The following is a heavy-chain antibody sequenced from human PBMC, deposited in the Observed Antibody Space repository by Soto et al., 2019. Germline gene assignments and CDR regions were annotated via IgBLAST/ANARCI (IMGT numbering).Heavy chain of an antibody. J-gene: IGHJ4*02. D-gene: IGHD3-3*01. V-gene: IGHV3-23*01. CDR2: ISGSGGST. CDR1: GFTFSSYA. Sequence: EGSLRLSCAASGFTFSSYAMSWVRQAPGKGLEWVSAISGSGGSTYYADSVKGRFTISRDNSKNTLYLQMNSLRAEDTSVYYCAKGVEWRGSSNLGYWGQGTLVTVSS. CDR3: AKGVEWRGSSNLGY.